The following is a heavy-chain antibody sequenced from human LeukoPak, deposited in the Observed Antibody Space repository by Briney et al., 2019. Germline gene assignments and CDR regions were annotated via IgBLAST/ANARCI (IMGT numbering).Heavy chain of an antibody. J-gene: IGHJ4*02. Sequence: GGSLRLSCAASGFTFSSYSMNWVRQAPGKGLEWVSYISSSSSTIHYADSVKGRFTISRDNAKNSLYLQMNSLRAEDTAVYYCASIVVVPAAIPLDYWGQGTLVTVSS. V-gene: IGHV3-48*01. CDR2: ISSSSSTI. CDR1: GFTFSSYS. CDR3: ASIVVVPAAIPLDY. D-gene: IGHD2-2*02.